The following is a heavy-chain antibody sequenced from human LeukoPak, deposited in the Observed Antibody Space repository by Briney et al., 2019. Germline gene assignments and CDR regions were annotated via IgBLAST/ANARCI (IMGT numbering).Heavy chain of an antibody. CDR3: AREGNQVRGVIGY. Sequence: SETLSLTCTVSGGSISSYYWSWIRQPPGKGLEWIGYIYYSGSTNYNPSLKSRVTMSVDTSKNQFSLKLSSVTAADTAVYYCAREGNQVRGVIGYWGQGTLVTVSS. D-gene: IGHD3-10*01. V-gene: IGHV4-59*12. J-gene: IGHJ4*02. CDR2: IYYSGST. CDR1: GGSISSYY.